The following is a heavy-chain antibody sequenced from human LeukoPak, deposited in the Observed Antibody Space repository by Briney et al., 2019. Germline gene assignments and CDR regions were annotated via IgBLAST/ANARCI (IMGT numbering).Heavy chain of an antibody. V-gene: IGHV3-7*01. D-gene: IGHD3-22*01. Sequence: GGSLRLSCAASGFTFSSYWMSWVRQAPGKGLEWVANIKQDGSEKYYVDSVKGRFTISRDNAKNSLYLQMNSLRAEDTAVYYCAREPAAVVISLYFDYWGQGTLVTVSS. J-gene: IGHJ4*02. CDR2: IKQDGSEK. CDR1: GFTFSSYW. CDR3: AREPAAVVISLYFDY.